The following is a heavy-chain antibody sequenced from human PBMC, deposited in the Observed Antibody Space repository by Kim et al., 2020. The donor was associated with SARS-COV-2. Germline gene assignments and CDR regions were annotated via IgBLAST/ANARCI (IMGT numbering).Heavy chain of an antibody. D-gene: IGHD6-6*01. Sequence: RSNKITVDAVKGRYTISRNNSKSTLYLQMNSLSAEDTAVYYCAKESSFDYWGQGTLVTVSS. CDR3: AKESSFDY. CDR2: RSNK. V-gene: IGHV3-30-3*02. J-gene: IGHJ4*02.